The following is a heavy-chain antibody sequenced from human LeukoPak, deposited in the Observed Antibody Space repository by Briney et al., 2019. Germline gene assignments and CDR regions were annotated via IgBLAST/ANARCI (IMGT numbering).Heavy chain of an antibody. CDR2: ISYDGSNK. J-gene: IGHJ6*02. CDR3: ARGPYYYYGMDV. V-gene: IGHV3-30*03. Sequence: PGRSLRLSCAASGFTFSSYGMHWVRQAPGKGLEWVAVISYDGSNKYYADSVKGRFTISRDNSKNTLYLQMNSLRAEDTAVYYCARGPYYYYGMDVWGQGTTVTVSS. CDR1: GFTFSSYG.